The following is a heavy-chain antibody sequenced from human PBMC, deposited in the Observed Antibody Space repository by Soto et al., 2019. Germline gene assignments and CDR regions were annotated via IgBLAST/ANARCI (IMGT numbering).Heavy chain of an antibody. CDR2: IIPIFGTA. J-gene: IGHJ4*02. CDR3: ARERIGEPPFDY. V-gene: IGHV1-69*13. CDR1: GGTFSSYA. Sequence: ASVKVSCKASGGTFSSYAISWVRQAPGQGLEWMGGIIPIFGTANYAQKFQGRVTITADESTSTAYMELSSLRSEDTAVYYCARERIGEPPFDYWGQGTLVTVSS.